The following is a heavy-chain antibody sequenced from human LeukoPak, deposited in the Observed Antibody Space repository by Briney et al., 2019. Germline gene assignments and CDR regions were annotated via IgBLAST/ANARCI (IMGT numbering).Heavy chain of an antibody. V-gene: IGHV3-21*01. J-gene: IGHJ3*02. CDR3: ARSGVESYYDFRSGYYKRDAFDI. D-gene: IGHD3-3*01. Sequence: PGGSLRLSCAASGFTFSSYSMNWVRQAPGKGLEWVSSISSSSSHIYYADSVKGRFTISRDNAKNSLYLQMNSLRAEDTAVYYCARSGVESYYDFRSGYYKRDAFDIWGQGTMVTVSS. CDR1: GFTFSSYS. CDR2: ISSSSSHI.